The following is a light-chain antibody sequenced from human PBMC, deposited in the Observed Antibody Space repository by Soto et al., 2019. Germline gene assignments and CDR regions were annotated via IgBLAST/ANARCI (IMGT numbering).Light chain of an antibody. CDR1: QSVKTY. CDR3: QQRGNSIT. Sequence: EIVLTQTPATLSLSPGQRATLSCWASQSVKTYLMWYQHKPGQAPRLLIYDTSNRATGIPDRFSGSGSGTGFTLTISNLKPEDSAVYYCQQRGNSITFGGGTNVEI. CDR2: DTS. V-gene: IGKV3-11*01. J-gene: IGKJ4*02.